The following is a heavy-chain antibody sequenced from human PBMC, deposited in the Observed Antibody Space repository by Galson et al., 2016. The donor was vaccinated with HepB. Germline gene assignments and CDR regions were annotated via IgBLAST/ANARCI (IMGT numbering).Heavy chain of an antibody. CDR1: GGSISSYY. V-gene: IGHV4-59*01. CDR3: ARGLRYHDSSGVHWYFDL. D-gene: IGHD3-22*01. J-gene: IGHJ2*01. CDR2: IYYSGSA. Sequence: SETLSLTCTVSGGSISSYYWTWIRQPPGKGLEWIGYIYYSGSASYNPSLKSRLTISVDTSKNQFSLKLSSVTAADTAVYYCARGLRYHDSSGVHWYFDLWGRGTLVTVSS.